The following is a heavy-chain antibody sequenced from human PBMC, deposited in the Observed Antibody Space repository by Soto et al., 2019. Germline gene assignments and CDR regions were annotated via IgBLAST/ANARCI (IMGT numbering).Heavy chain of an antibody. V-gene: IGHV1-8*01. D-gene: IGHD3-16*02. J-gene: IGHJ3*01. CDR3: ARYRTKVPVAFDV. CDR2: MNPSGRNT. CDR1: GLAFPIDD. Sequence: QGQLVQSGAEVKKPGASVQVSCKASGLAFPIDDIIWVRQTIGQGLEFMGWMNPSGRNTGYVQKFQGRATFTRNTPTSTAYMDLSGLRSEDTAVYYCARYRTKVPVAFDVWGQGTMVTVSS.